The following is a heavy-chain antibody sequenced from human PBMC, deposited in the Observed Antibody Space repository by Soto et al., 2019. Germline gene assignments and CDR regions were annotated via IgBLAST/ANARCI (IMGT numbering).Heavy chain of an antibody. CDR3: ARAIGYCSGGSCYRFSQLAFDI. V-gene: IGHV1-46*03. D-gene: IGHD2-15*01. Sequence: ASVKVSFKASGYTFTSYYMHWVRQAPGQGLEWMGIINPSGGSTSYAQKFQGRVTMTRDTSTSTVYMELSSLRSEDTAVYYCARAIGYCSGGSCYRFSQLAFDIWGQGTMVTVSS. CDR2: INPSGGST. CDR1: GYTFTSYY. J-gene: IGHJ3*02.